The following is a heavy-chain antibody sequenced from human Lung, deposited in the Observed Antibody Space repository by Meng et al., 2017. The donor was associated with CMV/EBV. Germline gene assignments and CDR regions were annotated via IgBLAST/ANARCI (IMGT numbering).Heavy chain of an antibody. J-gene: IGHJ4*02. CDR2: INQEGNWR. CDR3: ARVPSSGYSPFDS. D-gene: IGHD3-22*01. Sequence: LTXXASGFNVGTYWMTWVRQAPGKGLQWVANINQEGNWRAYVDSVKGRFTISRDNARNSVYLQMNSLRPEDTGVFYCARVPSSGYSPFDSWGPGTLVTVSS. CDR1: GFNVGTYW. V-gene: IGHV3-7*04.